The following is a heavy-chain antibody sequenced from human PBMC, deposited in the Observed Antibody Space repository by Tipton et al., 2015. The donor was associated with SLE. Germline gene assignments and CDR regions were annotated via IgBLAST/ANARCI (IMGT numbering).Heavy chain of an antibody. J-gene: IGHJ4*02. CDR3: AIDQWEKRAIDS. V-gene: IGHV3-53*05. D-gene: IGHD1-26*01. CDR2: FYSATSI. Sequence: SLRLSCAGSGFTVNGDYMTWVRQAPGKGLEWVSVFYSATSIYYADSVKGRFTISRDISKNTVYLQMNNLRAADTAICYCAIDQWEKRAIDSWGQGTLVTVSS. CDR1: GFTVNGDY.